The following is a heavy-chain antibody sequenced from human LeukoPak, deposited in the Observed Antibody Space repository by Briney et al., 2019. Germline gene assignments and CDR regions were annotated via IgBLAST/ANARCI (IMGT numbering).Heavy chain of an antibody. CDR1: GGSISGYY. Sequence: PSETLSLTCAVYGGSISGYYWSWIRQPPGKGLEWIGEINHSGSTNYNPSLKSRVTISVDTSKNQFSLKLSSVTAADTAVYYCARAPYYYGSGRAPPLNVWGQGTTVTVSS. D-gene: IGHD3-10*01. J-gene: IGHJ6*02. V-gene: IGHV4-34*01. CDR2: INHSGST. CDR3: ARAPYYYGSGRAPPLNV.